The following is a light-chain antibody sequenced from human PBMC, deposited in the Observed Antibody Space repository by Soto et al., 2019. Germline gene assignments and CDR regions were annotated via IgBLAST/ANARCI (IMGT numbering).Light chain of an antibody. CDR2: GAS. J-gene: IGKJ1*01. V-gene: IGKV3-20*01. CDR1: QSVSSSY. Sequence: EIVLTQSPDTLSLSPGERANLSCRASQSVSSSYLAWYQQKPGQAPRLLIYGASSRATGIPDRFSGSGSGTDFTLTISRLEPEDFAVYYCQQYGSSRKTFGQGTKVDI. CDR3: QQYGSSRKT.